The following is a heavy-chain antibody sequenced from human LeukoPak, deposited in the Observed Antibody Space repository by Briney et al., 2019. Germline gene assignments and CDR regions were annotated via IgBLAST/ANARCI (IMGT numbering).Heavy chain of an antibody. V-gene: IGHV4-34*01. CDR3: VRGYSSGWK. CDR2: INHSGST. D-gene: IGHD6-19*01. Sequence: SETLSLTCAVYGGSFSGYYWSWIRQPPGKGLEWIGEINHSGSTNYNPSLKSRVTISVDTSKNQFSLKLSSVTAADTAVYYCVRGYSSGWKRGQGTLVTVSS. J-gene: IGHJ4*02. CDR1: GGSFSGYY.